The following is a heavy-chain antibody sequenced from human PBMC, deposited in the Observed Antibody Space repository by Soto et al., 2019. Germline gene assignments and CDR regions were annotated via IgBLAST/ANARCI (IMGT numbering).Heavy chain of an antibody. CDR1: GGSISSYY. V-gene: IGHV4-59*08. CDR2: IYYSGST. CDR3: ARLQRYSGYAFDY. D-gene: IGHD5-12*01. Sequence: ERLSGTGSVSGGSISSYYWSWIRQPPGKGLEWIGYIYYSGSTNYNPSLKSRVTISVDTSKNQFSLKLSSVTAADTAVYYCARLQRYSGYAFDYWGQGTLVTVSS. J-gene: IGHJ4*02.